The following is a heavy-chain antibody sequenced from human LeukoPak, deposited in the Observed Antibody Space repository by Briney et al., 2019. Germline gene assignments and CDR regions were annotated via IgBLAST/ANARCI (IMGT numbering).Heavy chain of an antibody. D-gene: IGHD3-16*01. Sequence: GGSLRLSCAASGFTFSNYWMHWVRQAPGKGLVWVSRIESDGSSTSYADSVKGRITISRDNTKNTLYLEMNGLSGQDPAVYYCATGFRRGSSLHFDYWGEGTQVSVSS. CDR3: ATGFRRGSSLHFDY. J-gene: IGHJ4*02. V-gene: IGHV3-74*01. CDR2: IESDGSST. CDR1: GFTFSNYW.